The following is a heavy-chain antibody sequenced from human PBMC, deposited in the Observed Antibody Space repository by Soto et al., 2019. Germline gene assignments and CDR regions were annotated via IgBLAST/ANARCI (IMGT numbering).Heavy chain of an antibody. CDR3: ARAHYGDYGYGMDV. D-gene: IGHD4-17*01. V-gene: IGHV4-61*01. CDR1: GGSVSSGSYY. CDR2: IYYSGSA. Sequence: SETLSLTCTVSGGSVSSGSYYWTWIRQPPGKGLEWIGYIYYSGSANYNPSLKSRVTISVDRSKNQFSLKLTSVTAADTAVYYCARAHYGDYGYGMDVWGQGTQVTVSS. J-gene: IGHJ6*02.